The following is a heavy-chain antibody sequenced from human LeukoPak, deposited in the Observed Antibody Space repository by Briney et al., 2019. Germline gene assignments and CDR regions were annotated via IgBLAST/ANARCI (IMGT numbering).Heavy chain of an antibody. J-gene: IGHJ4*02. Sequence: GESLKISWKGSGYSFTSYWIGWVRQMPGKGLEWMGIIYPGDSDTRYSPSFQGQVTISADKSISTAYLQWSSLKASDPAMYYCARQSEGYYGVPYNWGQGTLITVSS. V-gene: IGHV5-51*01. CDR2: IYPGDSDT. D-gene: IGHD3-3*01. CDR3: ARQSEGYYGVPYN. CDR1: GYSFTSYW.